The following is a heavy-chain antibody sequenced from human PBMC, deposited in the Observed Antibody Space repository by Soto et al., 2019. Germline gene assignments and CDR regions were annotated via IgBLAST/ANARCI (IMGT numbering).Heavy chain of an antibody. J-gene: IGHJ6*02. D-gene: IGHD3-22*01. Sequence: GGSLRLSCAASGFTFSSYGMHWVRQAPGKGLEWVAVIWYDGSNKYYAVSVKGRFTISRDNSKNTLFLQMNSLKTEDTAVYYCTTFPAGDFYYDSSGYYPGPYYYYGMDVWGQGTTVTVSS. CDR1: GFTFSSYG. CDR2: IWYDGSNK. V-gene: IGHV3-33*01. CDR3: TTFPAGDFYYDSSGYYPGPYYYYGMDV.